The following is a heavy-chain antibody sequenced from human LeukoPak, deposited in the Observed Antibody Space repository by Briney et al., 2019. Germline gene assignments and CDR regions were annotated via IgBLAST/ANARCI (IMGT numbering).Heavy chain of an antibody. V-gene: IGHV4-4*02. CDR2: IYHSGST. CDR3: ARGGDYYDSSGYYFAFDY. Sequence: SGTLSLTCAVSGGSISSSNWWSWVRQPPGKGLEWIGEIYHSGSTNYNPSLKSRVTISVDKSKNQFSLKLSSVTAADTAVYYCARGGDYYDSSGYYFAFDYWGQGTLVTVSS. CDR1: GGSISSSNW. J-gene: IGHJ4*02. D-gene: IGHD3-22*01.